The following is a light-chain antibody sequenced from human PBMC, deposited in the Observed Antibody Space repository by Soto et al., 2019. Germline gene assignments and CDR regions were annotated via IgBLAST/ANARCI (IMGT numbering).Light chain of an antibody. CDR1: QSISSW. CDR2: DSS. CDR3: QQYNTYSGT. J-gene: IGKJ1*01. Sequence: DIQMTQSPSTLSASVGDRVTITCRASQSISSWLAWYQQKPGRAPNLLIYDSSTLESGVPSRFSGSGSGTEFTLTINTLQPDDFATYYCQQYNTYSGTFGQGTEVEIK. V-gene: IGKV1-5*01.